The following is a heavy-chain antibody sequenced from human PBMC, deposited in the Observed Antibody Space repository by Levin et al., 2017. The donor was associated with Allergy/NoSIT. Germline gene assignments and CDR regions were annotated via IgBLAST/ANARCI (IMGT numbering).Heavy chain of an antibody. Sequence: GESLKISCAASGFTVSSYYMSWVRQAPGKGLEWVSVIYSGGSTYYADSVKGRFTISRDNSKNTLYLQMNSLRAEDTAVYYCARDRTTVRYGMDVWGQGTTVTVSS. CDR3: ARDRTTVRYGMDV. D-gene: IGHD4-11*01. V-gene: IGHV3-66*01. CDR2: IYSGGST. J-gene: IGHJ6*02. CDR1: GFTVSSYY.